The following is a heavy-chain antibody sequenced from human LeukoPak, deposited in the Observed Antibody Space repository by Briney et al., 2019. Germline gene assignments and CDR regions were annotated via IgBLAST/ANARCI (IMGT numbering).Heavy chain of an antibody. CDR1: GFTFTTYW. D-gene: IGHD5-18*01. CDR3: ARDAVVTANAV. V-gene: IGHV3-74*01. CDR2: INSDGSIT. Sequence: GGSLRLSCAASGFTFTTYWMHWVRQAPGKGLVWVSHINSDGSITSYADSVKGRFTISRDNAKNTLYLQMNSLRAEDTAVYYCARDAVVTANAVWGQGTTVTVSS. J-gene: IGHJ6*02.